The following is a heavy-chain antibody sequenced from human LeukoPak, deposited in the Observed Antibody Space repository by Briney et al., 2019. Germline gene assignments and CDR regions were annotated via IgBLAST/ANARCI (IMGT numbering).Heavy chain of an antibody. CDR3: AKEFKDIVVVVAASPPYGMDV. J-gene: IGHJ6*02. CDR2: IRYDGSNK. CDR1: GFTFSSYG. V-gene: IGHV3-30*02. D-gene: IGHD2-15*01. Sequence: GGSLRLSCAASGFTFSSYGMHWVRQAPGKGLVWVAFIRYDGSNKYYADSVKGRFTISRDNSKNTLYLQMNSLRAEDTAVYYCAKEFKDIVVVVAASPPYGMDVWGQGTTVTVSS.